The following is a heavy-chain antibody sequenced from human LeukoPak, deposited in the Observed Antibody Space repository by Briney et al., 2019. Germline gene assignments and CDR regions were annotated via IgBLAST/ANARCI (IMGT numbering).Heavy chain of an antibody. V-gene: IGHV3-23*01. CDR3: AKIRGYHDTGGSYFDY. Sequence: GGSLRLSCAASGFTFSNYAMSWVRQAPGMGLEWVSAITGSSTNTYYADSVKGRFTISRDNSKNTLYLQMNSLRAEDTAIYYCAKIRGYHDTGGSYFDYWGQGTLVTVSS. CDR1: GFTFSNYA. CDR2: ITGSSTNT. J-gene: IGHJ4*02. D-gene: IGHD3-22*01.